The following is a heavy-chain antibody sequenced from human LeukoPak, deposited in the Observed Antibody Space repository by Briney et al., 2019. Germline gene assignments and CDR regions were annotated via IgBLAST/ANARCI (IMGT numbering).Heavy chain of an antibody. CDR3: ARQSGYSYGY. V-gene: IGHV4-59*05. CDR1: GDSISMHY. D-gene: IGHD5-18*01. J-gene: IGHJ4*02. Sequence: SETLSLTCSVSGDSISMHYWSWIRQPPGKGLEWIGSIYYSGSTYYNPSLKSRVTISVDTSKNQFSLKLSSVTAADTAVYYCARQSGYSYGYWGQGTLVTVSS. CDR2: IYYSGST.